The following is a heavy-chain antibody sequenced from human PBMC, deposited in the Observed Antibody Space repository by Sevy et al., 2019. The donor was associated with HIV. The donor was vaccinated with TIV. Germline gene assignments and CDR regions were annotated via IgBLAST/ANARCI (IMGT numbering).Heavy chain of an antibody. D-gene: IGHD2-15*01. Sequence: AAVKVSCKASGYTFTSYGISWVRQAPGQGLEWMGWISAYNCNTNYAQKLQGRVTMTTDTSTRTAYMELRSLRSDDTAVYYCARAGDCSGGSCYEGWFDPWGQGTLVTVSS. V-gene: IGHV1-18*04. CDR2: ISAYNCNT. CDR1: GYTFTSYG. J-gene: IGHJ5*02. CDR3: ARAGDCSGGSCYEGWFDP.